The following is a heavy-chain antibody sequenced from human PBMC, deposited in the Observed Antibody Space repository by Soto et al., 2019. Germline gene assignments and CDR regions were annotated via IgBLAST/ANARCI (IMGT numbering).Heavy chain of an antibody. CDR1: GDSLNPYY. CDR2: IFYSVTT. D-gene: IGHD2-21*01. Sequence: SGTLSLTCSVSGDSLNPYYWSWIRQSPGKGLEWIAYIFYSVTTKYNPSLKSRVTISSDTSKHQVSLHLRSVTAADPAVYYCERHARGPCYQKGLDYWGQGILVTVSS. J-gene: IGHJ4*02. CDR3: ERHARGPCYQKGLDY. V-gene: IGHV4-59*08.